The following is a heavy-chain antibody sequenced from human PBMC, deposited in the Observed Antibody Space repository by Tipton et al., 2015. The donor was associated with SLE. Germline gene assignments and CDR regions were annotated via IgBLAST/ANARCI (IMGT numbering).Heavy chain of an antibody. Sequence: QLVQSGGGVVQPGRSLRLSCAASGFTFSNSGMHWVRQAPGKGLEWVAVMWFDEDNKYYTDPVKGRFTISRDNSKNTLSLQMNSLRAEDTAVYYCANPGGDAFFFDYWGQGTLVTVSS. J-gene: IGHJ4*02. D-gene: IGHD2-21*01. CDR3: ANPGGDAFFFDY. V-gene: IGHV3-33*06. CDR2: MWFDEDNK. CDR1: GFTFSNSG.